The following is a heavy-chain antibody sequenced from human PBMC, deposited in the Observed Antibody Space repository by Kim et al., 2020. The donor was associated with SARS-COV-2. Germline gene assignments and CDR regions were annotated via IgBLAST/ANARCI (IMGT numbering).Heavy chain of an antibody. CDR2: IYYSGSA. CDR3: ATHSSWYNWFDP. V-gene: IGHV4-39*01. J-gene: IGHJ5*02. D-gene: IGHD6-13*01. CDR1: GGSITSTSDY. Sequence: SETLSLTCAVSGGSITSTSDYWGWIRQPPGKGLEWIGSIYYSGSAYSKPSFKSRVTMSVDTSKGQFSLNLTSVTAADTAVYYCATHSSWYNWFDPWGQGTLVTVSS.